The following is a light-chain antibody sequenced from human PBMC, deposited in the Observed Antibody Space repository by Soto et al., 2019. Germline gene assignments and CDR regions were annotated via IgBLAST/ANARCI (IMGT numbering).Light chain of an antibody. Sequence: QSALTQPASVSGSPGRSITVTCTGTSSDVGGYSLVSWYHQNPGNAPKLVIYEGTKRPSGVSNRLSGSKSGNTASLTISGLQAEDEGDYYCCSYASNTVIFGGGTKLTVL. CDR1: SSDVGGYSL. CDR3: CSYASNTVI. V-gene: IGLV2-23*01. CDR2: EGT. J-gene: IGLJ2*01.